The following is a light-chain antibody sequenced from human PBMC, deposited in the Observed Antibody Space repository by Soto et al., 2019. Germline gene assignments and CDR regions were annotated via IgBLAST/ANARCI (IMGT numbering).Light chain of an antibody. CDR1: QSVSSY. Sequence: EIVLTQSPATLSLSPGERATLSCRPSQSVSSYLVWYQQKPGQAPRLLMSDASNRATGIPARFSGSGSGTDFTLTISSLEPEDFAVYYCQQRSNWPRTFGQGTKV. V-gene: IGKV3-11*01. CDR3: QQRSNWPRT. J-gene: IGKJ1*01. CDR2: DAS.